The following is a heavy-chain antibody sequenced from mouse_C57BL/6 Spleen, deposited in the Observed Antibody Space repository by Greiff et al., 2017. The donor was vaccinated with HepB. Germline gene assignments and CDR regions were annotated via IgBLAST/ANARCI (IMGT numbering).Heavy chain of an antibody. CDR1: GYTFTSYW. J-gene: IGHJ1*03. CDR2: IHPNSGST. V-gene: IGHV1-64*01. Sequence: QVQLQQSGAELVKPGASVKLSCKASGYTFTSYWMHWVKQRPGQGLEWIGMIHPNSGSTNYNEKFKSKATLTVDKSSSTAYMQLSSLTSEDSAVYYCARHSRYWYFDVWGTGTTVTVSS. CDR3: ARHSRYWYFDV. D-gene: IGHD2-12*01.